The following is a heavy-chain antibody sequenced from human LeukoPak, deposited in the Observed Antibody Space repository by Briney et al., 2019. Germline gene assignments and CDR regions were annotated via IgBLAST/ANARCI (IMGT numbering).Heavy chain of an antibody. CDR3: ARVFHRNSITIFGVVTIPINYFDY. V-gene: IGHV1-2*02. CDR2: INPNSGGT. CDR1: GYTFTGYY. D-gene: IGHD3-3*01. J-gene: IGHJ4*02. Sequence: GASVKVSCKASGYTFTGYYMHWVRQAPGQGLEWMGWINPNSGGTYYAQKFQGRVTMTRDTSISSAYMELSRLRSDDTAVYYCARVFHRNSITIFGVVTIPINYFDYWGQGTLVTVSS.